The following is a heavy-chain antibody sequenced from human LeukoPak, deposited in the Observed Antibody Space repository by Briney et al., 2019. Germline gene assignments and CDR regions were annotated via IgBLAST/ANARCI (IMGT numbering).Heavy chain of an antibody. CDR1: GGSFSGYY. Sequence: SETLSLTCAVYGGSFSGYYWSWIRQPPGKGLEWIGEINHSGSPNYNPSLKSRVTISVDTSKNQFSLKLSSVTAADTAVYYCARPSGSYYYYYGMDVWGQGTTVTVSS. CDR2: INHSGSP. CDR3: ARPSGSYYYYYGMDV. D-gene: IGHD1-26*01. V-gene: IGHV4-34*01. J-gene: IGHJ6*02.